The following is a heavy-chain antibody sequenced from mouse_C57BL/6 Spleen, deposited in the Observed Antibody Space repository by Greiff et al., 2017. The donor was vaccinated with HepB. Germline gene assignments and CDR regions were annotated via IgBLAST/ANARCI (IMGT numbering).Heavy chain of an antibody. J-gene: IGHJ4*01. CDR2: IYPGSGNT. Sequence: QVQLKESGAELVRPGASVKLSCKASGYTFTDYYINWVKQRPGQGLEWIARIYPGSGNTYYNEKFKGKATLTAEKSSSTAYMQLSSLTSEDSAVYFCARGYYYGSSYVLYAMDYWGQGTSVTVSS. D-gene: IGHD1-1*01. CDR3: ARGYYYGSSYVLYAMDY. CDR1: GYTFTDYY. V-gene: IGHV1-76*01.